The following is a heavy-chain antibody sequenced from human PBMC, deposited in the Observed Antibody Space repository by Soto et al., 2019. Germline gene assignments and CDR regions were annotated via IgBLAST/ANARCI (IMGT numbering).Heavy chain of an antibody. CDR3: ARSSSWYWFDL. J-gene: IGHJ5*02. CDR2: INPSGGST. D-gene: IGHD6-13*01. V-gene: IGHV1-46*01. CDR1: GYTFTHYC. Sequence: ASVKVSCKASGYTFTHYCIHWVRQAPGQGLEWMGMINPSGGSTDYAQKFQGRVTMTTDTSTSTAYMELRSLRPDDTAVYYCARSSSWYWFDLWGQGTLVTVSS.